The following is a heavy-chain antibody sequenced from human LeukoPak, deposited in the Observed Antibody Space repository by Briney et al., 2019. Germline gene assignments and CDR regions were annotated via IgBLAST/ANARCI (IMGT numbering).Heavy chain of an antibody. Sequence: KPSETLSVTCTVSGGSVSSGSYYWSWIRQPPGKGLEWIGYIYYSGGTNYNPSLKSRVTISVDTSKNQFSLRLSSVTAADTAVYYCARAPSAWQQFAYWGQGTLVTVSS. CDR3: ARAPSAWQQFAY. V-gene: IGHV4-61*01. CDR1: GGSVSSGSYY. J-gene: IGHJ4*02. CDR2: IYYSGGT. D-gene: IGHD6-13*01.